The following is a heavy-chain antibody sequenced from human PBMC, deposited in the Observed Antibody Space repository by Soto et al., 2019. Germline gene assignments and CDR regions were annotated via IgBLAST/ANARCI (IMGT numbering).Heavy chain of an antibody. CDR2: ISGSGGST. J-gene: IGHJ4*02. V-gene: IGHV3-23*01. CDR1: GFTFSSYA. D-gene: IGHD5-18*01. Sequence: GGSLRLSCAASGFTFSSYAMSWVRQAPGKGLEWVSTISGSGGSTYYADSVKGRFTISRDNSKNTLYLQMNSLRDEDTAVYYCAKEDKRGYSYGLFDYWGQGTVVTVSS. CDR3: AKEDKRGYSYGLFDY.